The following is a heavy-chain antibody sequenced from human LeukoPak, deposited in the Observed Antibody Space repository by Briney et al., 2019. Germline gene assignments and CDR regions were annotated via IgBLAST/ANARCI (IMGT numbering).Heavy chain of an antibody. V-gene: IGHV4-30-4*02. D-gene: IGHD3-10*01. J-gene: IGHJ2*01. CDR1: GGSISNGDYY. CDR2: IYYSGST. CDR3: ARGSITMVRDGARLFDL. Sequence: PSETLSLTCTVSGGSISNGDYYWSWIRQPPGKGLEWIGYIYYSGSTYYNPSLKSRVIMSVDTSKNQFSLKLSSVTAADTAVYYCARGSITMVRDGARLFDLWGRGTLVTVSS.